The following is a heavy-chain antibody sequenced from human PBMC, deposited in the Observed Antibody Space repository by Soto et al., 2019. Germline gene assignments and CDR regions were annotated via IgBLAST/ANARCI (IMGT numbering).Heavy chain of an antibody. J-gene: IGHJ4*02. CDR3: ARKRSSSWYYGNYEY. V-gene: IGHV4-34*01. D-gene: IGHD6-13*01. CDR1: GGSFSGCY. CDR2: INHSGST. Sequence: PSETLSLTCAVYGGSFSGCYWRWIRQPPGKGLEWIGEINHSGSTNYNPSLKSRVTISVDTSKNQFSLKLSSVTAADTAVYYCARKRSSSWYYGNYEYWGQGTLVTVS.